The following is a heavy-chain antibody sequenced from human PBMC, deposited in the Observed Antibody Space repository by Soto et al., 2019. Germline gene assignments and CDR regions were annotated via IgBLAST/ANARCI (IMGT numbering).Heavy chain of an antibody. V-gene: IGHV3-15*01. Sequence: PGGSLRLSCAASGFTFSNAWMSWVRQAPGKGLEWVGRIKSKTDGGTTDYAAPVKGRFTISRDDSKNTLYLQMNSLKTEDTAVYYCTTGVGYCSGGSCYPDDYWGQGTLVTVSS. J-gene: IGHJ4*02. CDR2: IKSKTDGGTT. CDR1: GFTFSNAW. D-gene: IGHD2-15*01. CDR3: TTGVGYCSGGSCYPDDY.